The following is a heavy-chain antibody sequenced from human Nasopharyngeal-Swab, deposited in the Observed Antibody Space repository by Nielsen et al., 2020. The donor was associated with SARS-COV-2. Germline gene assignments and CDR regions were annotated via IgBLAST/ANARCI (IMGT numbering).Heavy chain of an antibody. J-gene: IGHJ4*02. V-gene: IGHV3-23*01. CDR3: AKDLRGPYFF. CDR1: GYSFRTYG. D-gene: IGHD2/OR15-2a*01. Sequence: GGSLRLSCVASGYSFRTYGMSWVRQAPGKGLEWVAAISGSGDISGSGGSTYYADSVKGRFTISRDNSKNTLSLQMNSLRADDTAVYYCAKDLRGPYFFWGQGTLVTVSS. CDR2: ISGSGDISGSGGST.